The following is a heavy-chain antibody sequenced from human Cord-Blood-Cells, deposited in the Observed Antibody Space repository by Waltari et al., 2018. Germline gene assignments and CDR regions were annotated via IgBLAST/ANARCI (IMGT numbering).Heavy chain of an antibody. CDR2: LYYSGST. CDR1: GGPISSYY. Sequence: QVQLQESGPGLVKPSETLSLTCTVSGGPISSYYWSWIRQPPGKGLEWIGYLYYSGSTNYTPSRESRVTISVDTSKNQFSLKLSCVTAADTAVYYCAREYSSGWFDYWGQGTLVTVSS. CDR3: AREYSSGWFDY. V-gene: IGHV4-59*01. D-gene: IGHD6-19*01. J-gene: IGHJ4*02.